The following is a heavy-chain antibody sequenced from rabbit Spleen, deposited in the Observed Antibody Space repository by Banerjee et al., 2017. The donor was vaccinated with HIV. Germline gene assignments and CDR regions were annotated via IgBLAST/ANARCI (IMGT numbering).Heavy chain of an antibody. CDR3: ARDTSSSFSSYGMDL. Sequence: QSLEESGGDLVKPGASLTLTCTASGFSLSVGHYMCCVRQAPGMGLEWIACIAGSSSGFTYSATWAKGRFTCSKTSSTTVTLQMTSLTVADTATYFCARDTSSSFSSYGMDLWGQGTLVTVS. J-gene: IGHJ6*01. CDR1: GFSLSVGHY. V-gene: IGHV1S40*01. D-gene: IGHD1-1*01. CDR2: IAGSSSGFT.